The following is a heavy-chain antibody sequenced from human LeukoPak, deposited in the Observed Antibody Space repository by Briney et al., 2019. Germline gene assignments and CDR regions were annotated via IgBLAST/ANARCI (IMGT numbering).Heavy chain of an antibody. D-gene: IGHD6-13*01. V-gene: IGHV1-24*01. Sequence: ASVKVSCKVSGYTLTELSMHWVRQAPGKGLEWMGGFDPEDGETIYAQKFQGRVTMTTDTSTSTAYMELRSLRSDDTAVYYCARDRGSWYNYYYYGMDVWGQGTTVTVSS. CDR3: ARDRGSWYNYYYYGMDV. CDR1: GYTLTELS. J-gene: IGHJ6*02. CDR2: FDPEDGET.